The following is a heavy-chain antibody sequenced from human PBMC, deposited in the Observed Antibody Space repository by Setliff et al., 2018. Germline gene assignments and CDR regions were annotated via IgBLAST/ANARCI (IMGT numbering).Heavy chain of an antibody. Sequence: KTSETLSLTCRVSGGSISSGNYYWGLIRQPPGKGLEWVATIYYSGSTYSNPSLKSRLIISVDAPDNQFSVKLNSVTAADTAVYYCARHKSNGSGSYPSLYMDVWGKGIMVTVS. CDR1: GGSISSGNYY. J-gene: IGHJ6*03. V-gene: IGHV4-39*01. D-gene: IGHD3-10*01. CDR3: ARHKSNGSGSYPSLYMDV. CDR2: IYYSGST.